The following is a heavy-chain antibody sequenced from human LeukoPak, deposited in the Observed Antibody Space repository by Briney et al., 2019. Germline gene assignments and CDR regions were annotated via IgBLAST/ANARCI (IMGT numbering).Heavy chain of an antibody. V-gene: IGHV3-7*01. CDR3: ARDLGPHSSSPNSGAFDI. Sequence: GGSLRLSCEASGFNFTDSWMNWVRQAPGKGRGWVASIKEGGSERYYLDSVKCRFTISRDDAKNSLYLQMNSPRAEDTAVYYCARDLGPHSSSPNSGAFDIWGQGTMVTVSS. CDR2: IKEGGSER. J-gene: IGHJ3*02. D-gene: IGHD6-6*01. CDR1: GFNFTDSW.